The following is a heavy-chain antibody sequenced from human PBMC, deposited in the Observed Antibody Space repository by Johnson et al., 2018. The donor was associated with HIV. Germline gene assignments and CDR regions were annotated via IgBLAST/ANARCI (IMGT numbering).Heavy chain of an antibody. CDR3: ARESSSSGGAFDI. D-gene: IGHD6-13*01. J-gene: IGHJ3*02. CDR2: ITGSGDGT. V-gene: IGHV3-23*04. CDR1: GFTFSSYA. Sequence: VQLVESGGGVVQPGRSLRLSCAASGFTFSSYAMNWVRRAPGKGLEWVSAITGSGDGTYYADSVTGRFSISRDNSRNTLFLQMNSLRDEDTAVYDCARESSSSGGAFDIWGQGTMVTVSS.